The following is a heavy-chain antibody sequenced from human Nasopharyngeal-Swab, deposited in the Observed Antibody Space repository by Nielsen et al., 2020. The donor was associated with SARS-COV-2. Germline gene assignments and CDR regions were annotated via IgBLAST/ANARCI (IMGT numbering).Heavy chain of an antibody. CDR3: ASTPGDEYYYYYYMDV. CDR1: GGSISSGGYY. D-gene: IGHD3-10*01. V-gene: IGHV4-31*03. J-gene: IGHJ6*03. CDR2: IYYSGST. Sequence: SETLFLTCTVSGGSISSGGYYWSWIRQHPGKGLEWIGYIYYSGSTYYNPSLKSRVTISVDTSKNQFSLKLSSVTAADTAVYYCASTPGDEYYYYYYMDVWGKGTTVTVSS.